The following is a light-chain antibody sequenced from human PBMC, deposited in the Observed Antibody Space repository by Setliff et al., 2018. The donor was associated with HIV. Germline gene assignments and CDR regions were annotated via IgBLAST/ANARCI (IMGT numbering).Light chain of an antibody. Sequence: QSALTQPASVSGSPGQSITISCTGTSSDVGNYNLVSWYQQHPGKAPKLMIFEVSKWPSGVSNRFSGSKSGNTASLTISGLQAEDEADYYCSSYTSSTTRVFGTGTKVTVL. CDR2: EVS. J-gene: IGLJ1*01. V-gene: IGLV2-14*02. CDR1: SSDVGNYNL. CDR3: SSYTSSTTRV.